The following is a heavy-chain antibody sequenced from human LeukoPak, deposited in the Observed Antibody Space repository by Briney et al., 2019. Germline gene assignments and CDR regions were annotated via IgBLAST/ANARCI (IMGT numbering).Heavy chain of an antibody. CDR1: GYSLTAYY. D-gene: IGHD5-12*01. CDR3: ARAGYTGFDLGY. V-gene: IGHV1-2*02. CDR2: INPTSVGT. J-gene: IGHJ4*02. Sequence: ASAKVSSKTSGYSLTAYYMTWVRHAPRQGREGMGGINPTSVGTNYEQKFQGRVTMTRDTSISTAYMELRRLTSADTAVYYCARAGYTGFDLGYWGEGTVVTVSS.